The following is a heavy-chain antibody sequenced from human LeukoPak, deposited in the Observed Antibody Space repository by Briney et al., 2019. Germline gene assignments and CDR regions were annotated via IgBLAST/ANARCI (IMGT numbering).Heavy chain of an antibody. V-gene: IGHV3-23*05. Sequence: GGSLSLYCAAYAFTFSSIAMTRLRPAPGNGLKGISTVNTVHSSTSAEDSWQRRFAISRDNSRRRLFLQMNSLSADDTAVYFGARPGCGGNCYYRVDVWGKGTTVTVSS. J-gene: IGHJ6*04. CDR3: ARPGCGGNCYYRVDV. D-gene: IGHD2-21*01. CDR2: VNTVHSST. CDR1: AFTFSSIA.